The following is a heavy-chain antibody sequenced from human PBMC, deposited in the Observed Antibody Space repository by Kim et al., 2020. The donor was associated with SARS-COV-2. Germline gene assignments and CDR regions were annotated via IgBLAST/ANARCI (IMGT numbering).Heavy chain of an antibody. V-gene: IGHV3-13*01. CDR1: GFTFSSYD. D-gene: IGHD5-12*01. CDR2: IGSAGDT. Sequence: GGSLRLSCAASGFTFSSYDMHWVRQATGKGLEWVSTIGSAGDTYYPGSVKGRFTISRENAKNSLYLQMNSLRAGDTAVYYCARGRGYSGYDSGYDRLDDWGQGTLVTVSS. CDR3: ARGRGYSGYDSGYDRLDD. J-gene: IGHJ4*02.